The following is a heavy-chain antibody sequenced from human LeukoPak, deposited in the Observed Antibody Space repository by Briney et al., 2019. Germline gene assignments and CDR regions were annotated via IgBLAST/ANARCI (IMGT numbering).Heavy chain of an antibody. CDR1: GGSISSYY. J-gene: IGHJ5*02. D-gene: IGHD2-8*01. CDR3: ARYAVETSDYWFDI. CDR2: IYTSGST. Sequence: KPSETLSLTCTVSGGSISSYYWSWIRQPAGKGLEWIGRIYTSGSTNYNPSLKSRVTMPVDTSKNQFSLKLSSVTAADTAVYYCARYAVETSDYWFDIWGQGTLVTVSS. V-gene: IGHV4-4*07.